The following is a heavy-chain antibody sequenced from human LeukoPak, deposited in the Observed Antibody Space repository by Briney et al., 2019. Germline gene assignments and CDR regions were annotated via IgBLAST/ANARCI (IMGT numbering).Heavy chain of an antibody. D-gene: IGHD2-15*01. CDR2: IRYDGSNK. V-gene: IGHV3-30*02. Sequence: GGSLRLSCAASGFTFSSYGMHWVRQAPGKGLEWVAFIRYDGSNKYYADSVKGRFTISRDNSKNTLYLQMNSLRAEDTAVYYCARVGGYCSGGSCYQKYWGQGTLVTVSS. CDR1: GFTFSSYG. J-gene: IGHJ4*02. CDR3: ARVGGYCSGGSCYQKY.